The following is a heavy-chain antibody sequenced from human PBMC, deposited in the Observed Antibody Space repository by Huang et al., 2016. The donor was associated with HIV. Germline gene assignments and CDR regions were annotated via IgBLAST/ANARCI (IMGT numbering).Heavy chain of an antibody. V-gene: IGHV1-46*01. CDR3: ARDRDFYDSSGYWGFNYFDY. CDR2: IHPSDGST. J-gene: IGHJ4*02. Sequence: QVQLVQSGAEVKKPGASVKVSCKASGYAFTSSYMHWVRQAPGQGLEWMGIIHPSDGSTSYAQKFQGRVTTTRDTSTNTVFMELSSLRSEDTAVYYCARDRDFYDSSGYWGFNYFDYWGQGTLVTVSS. CDR1: GYAFTSSY. D-gene: IGHD3-22*01.